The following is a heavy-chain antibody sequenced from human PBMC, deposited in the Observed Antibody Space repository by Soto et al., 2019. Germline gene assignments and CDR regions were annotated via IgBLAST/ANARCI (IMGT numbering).Heavy chain of an antibody. Sequence: QAGGSLRLSCAASGFTFSSYAMSWVRQAPGKGLEWVSAISGSGGSTYYADSVKGRFTISRDNSKNTLYLQMNSLRAEDTAVYYCAKDQSGTYYYDSSGYYPFDYWGQGTLVTVSS. CDR3: AKDQSGTYYYDSSGYYPFDY. J-gene: IGHJ4*02. V-gene: IGHV3-23*01. D-gene: IGHD3-22*01. CDR1: GFTFSSYA. CDR2: ISGSGGST.